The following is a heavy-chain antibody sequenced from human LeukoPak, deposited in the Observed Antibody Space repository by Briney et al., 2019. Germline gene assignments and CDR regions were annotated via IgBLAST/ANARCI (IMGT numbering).Heavy chain of an antibody. CDR1: GFTFSSYG. CDR2: IWYDGSNK. Sequence: PGGSLRLSCAASGFTFSSYGMHWVRQAPGKGLEWVAVIWYDGSNKYYADSVKGRFTISRDNSKNPLYLQMNSLRAEDTAVYYCARAAATRGPFDYWGQGTLVTVSS. CDR3: ARAAATRGPFDY. D-gene: IGHD2-15*01. J-gene: IGHJ4*02. V-gene: IGHV3-33*08.